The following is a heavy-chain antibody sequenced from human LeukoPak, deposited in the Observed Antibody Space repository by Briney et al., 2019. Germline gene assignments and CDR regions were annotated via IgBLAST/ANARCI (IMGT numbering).Heavy chain of an antibody. CDR3: ARLGGLGYCSSFTCNEPFDI. Sequence: SETLSLTCAVSGASITSSNWWSWVRRPPGKGLEWIGEIYHSGSTNYNPSLKSRVTISVDKSKNQFSLKLSSVTAADTAVYYCARLGGLGYCSSFTCNEPFDIWGQGTLVTVSS. CDR1: GASITSSNW. D-gene: IGHD2-8*01. V-gene: IGHV4-4*02. CDR2: IYHSGST. J-gene: IGHJ3*02.